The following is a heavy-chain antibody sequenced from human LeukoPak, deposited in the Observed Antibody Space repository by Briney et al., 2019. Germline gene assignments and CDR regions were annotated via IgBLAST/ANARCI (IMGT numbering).Heavy chain of an antibody. Sequence: GGCLRLSRAASGFTLSDYIMIWVRQAPGKGREGVSGITARGDSTYYADSVKGRFTMSSDNSKNTVYLQMNNLRSDDTAVYYCARRDIVVVVSASDYWGQGTLVTVSS. CDR3: ARRDIVVVVSASDY. CDR2: ITARGDST. CDR1: GFTLSDYI. D-gene: IGHD2-15*01. J-gene: IGHJ4*02. V-gene: IGHV3-23*01.